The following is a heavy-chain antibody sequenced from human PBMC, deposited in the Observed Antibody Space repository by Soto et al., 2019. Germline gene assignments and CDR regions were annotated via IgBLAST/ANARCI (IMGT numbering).Heavy chain of an antibody. CDR2: IIPIFGTA. CDR1: GGTFSSYA. J-gene: IGHJ4*02. Sequence: SVKVSCKASGGTFSSYAISWVRQAPGQGLEWMGGIIPIFGTANYAQKFQGWVTMTRDTSISTAYMELSRLRSDDTAVYYCARESRGYYYDSSGYYRPCYFDYWGQGTLVTVSS. D-gene: IGHD3-22*01. CDR3: ARESRGYYYDSSGYYRPCYFDY. V-gene: IGHV1-69*05.